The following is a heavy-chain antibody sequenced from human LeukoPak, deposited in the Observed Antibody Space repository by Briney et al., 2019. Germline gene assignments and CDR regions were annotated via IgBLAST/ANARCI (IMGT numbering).Heavy chain of an antibody. V-gene: IGHV1-2*02. CDR3: ARATNRDYDYVWGSYRYGDY. D-gene: IGHD3-16*02. J-gene: IGHJ4*02. CDR1: GYTFTGYY. CDR2: INPNSGGT. Sequence: GASVKVSCKASGYTFTGYYMHWVRQAPGQGLEWMGWINPNSGGTNYAQKFQGRVTMTRDTSISTAYMELRSLRSDDTAVYYCARATNRDYDYVWGSYRYGDYWGQGTLVTVSS.